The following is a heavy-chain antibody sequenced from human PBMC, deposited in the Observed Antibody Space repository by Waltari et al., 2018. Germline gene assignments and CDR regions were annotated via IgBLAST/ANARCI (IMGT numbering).Heavy chain of an antibody. Sequence: QVQLQESGPGLVKPSETLSLTCTVSGGSISSYYWSWIRQPAGKGLEWIGRIYTRRSTNHNPSLKSRVTISVDKSKNQFSLKLSSVTAADTAVYYCARENCIYGDYESIDYWGQGTLVTVSS. V-gene: IGHV4-4*07. J-gene: IGHJ4*02. CDR2: IYTRRST. CDR3: ARENCIYGDYESIDY. D-gene: IGHD4-17*01. CDR1: GGSISSYY.